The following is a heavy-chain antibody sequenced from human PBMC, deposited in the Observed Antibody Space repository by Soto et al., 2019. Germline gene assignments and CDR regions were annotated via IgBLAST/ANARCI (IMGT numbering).Heavy chain of an antibody. V-gene: IGHV3-23*01. CDR1: GFTFSSYA. CDR2: ISGSDDST. Sequence: GESLKISCAASGFTFSSYAMSWVRQAPVKGLEWVSVISGSDDSTYYADSVKGRFTISRDNSKNTLYLQMNGLRAEDTAVYYCAKRSSSSTFDYWGQGTLVTVSS. J-gene: IGHJ4*02. CDR3: AKRSSSSTFDY. D-gene: IGHD6-6*01.